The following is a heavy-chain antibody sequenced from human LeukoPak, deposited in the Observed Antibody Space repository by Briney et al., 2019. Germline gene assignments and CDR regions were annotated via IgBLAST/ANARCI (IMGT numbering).Heavy chain of an antibody. J-gene: IGHJ6*02. CDR2: ISGNGRDT. V-gene: IGHV3-64*02. CDR3: ARDLHYYVAMDV. Sequence: GGSLRLSCAVSGFTSSGYTIHWFRQAPGKGLEYVSAISGNGRDTYYADSVKGRFTVSRDNYKNTVYLEMGSLRVDDMAVYYCARDLHYYVAMDVWGQGTTVTVSS. CDR1: GFTSSGYT. D-gene: IGHD3-10*02.